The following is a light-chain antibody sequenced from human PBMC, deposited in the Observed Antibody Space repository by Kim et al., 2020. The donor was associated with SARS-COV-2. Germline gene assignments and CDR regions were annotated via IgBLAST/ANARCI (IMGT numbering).Light chain of an antibody. CDR3: QVWDSSISQVL. CDR1: NIEAKC. J-gene: IGLJ3*02. CDR2: YDT. V-gene: IGLV3-21*04. Sequence: SYELTQPPSVSVAPGETASITCGGDNIEAKCVHWYQQRPGQAPLLVISYDTDRPSGIPERFSGSNSGNTATLTISRVEAGDEAEFFCQVWDSSISQVLFGGGTQLTVL.